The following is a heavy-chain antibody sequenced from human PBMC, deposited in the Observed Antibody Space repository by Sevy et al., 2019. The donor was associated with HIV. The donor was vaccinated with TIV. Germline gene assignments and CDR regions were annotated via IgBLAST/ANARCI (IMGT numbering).Heavy chain of an antibody. Sequence: SETLSLTCTVSGGSISTYYWSWIRQIPGKGLEYIGYIYYTGSTNYNPSLKSRVTISVDTSKNQFSLNLRSVTAVDTAVYYCARAPPVRSGDDSLNWFDPWGQGTLVTVSS. J-gene: IGHJ5*02. D-gene: IGHD5-12*01. CDR3: ARAPPVRSGDDSLNWFDP. V-gene: IGHV4-59*01. CDR1: GGSISTYY. CDR2: IYYTGST.